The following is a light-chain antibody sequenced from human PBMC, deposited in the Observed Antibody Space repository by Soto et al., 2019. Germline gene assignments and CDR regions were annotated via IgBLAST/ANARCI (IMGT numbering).Light chain of an antibody. CDR3: CSFVRTNGLL. CDR1: SSDVGGYNY. CDR2: DVS. V-gene: IGLV2-11*01. J-gene: IGLJ2*01. Sequence: QSALTQPRSVSGSPGQSVTISCTGTSSDVGGYNYVSWYQQHPGKAPKLMIYDVSKRPSGVPDRFSGSKSGNTASLTISGLQAEDEADYFCCSFVRTNGLLFGGGTKVTVL.